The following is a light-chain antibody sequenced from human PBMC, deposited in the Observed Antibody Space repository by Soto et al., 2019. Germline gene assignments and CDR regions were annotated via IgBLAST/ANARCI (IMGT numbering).Light chain of an antibody. CDR3: QQTYNTPSIT. CDR1: QTISSW. Sequence: DIQMTQSPSTLSGSVGDRVTITCRASQTISSWLAWYQQKPGKAPKLLIYAASSLQSGVPSRFSGSGSGTDFTLTISSLQPEDFATYHCQQTYNTPSITFGQGTRLEIK. V-gene: IGKV1-39*01. J-gene: IGKJ5*01. CDR2: AAS.